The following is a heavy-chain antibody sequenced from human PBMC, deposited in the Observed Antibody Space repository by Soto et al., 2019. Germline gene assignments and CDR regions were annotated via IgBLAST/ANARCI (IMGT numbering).Heavy chain of an antibody. CDR2: IRDIGGTT. CDR3: AREYSSAWKTVDY. V-gene: IGHV3-23*01. CDR1: GFTFNSYA. J-gene: IGHJ4*02. Sequence: EVQLLESGGGLVQPGRSLRLSCAASGFTFNSYAVSWVRQAPGKGREWVSAIRDIGGTTYYEDSVKGRFTISRDNSKNTLYMQMNSLSAEDTAVYYCAREYSSAWKTVDYWGQGTLVTVSS. D-gene: IGHD6-19*01.